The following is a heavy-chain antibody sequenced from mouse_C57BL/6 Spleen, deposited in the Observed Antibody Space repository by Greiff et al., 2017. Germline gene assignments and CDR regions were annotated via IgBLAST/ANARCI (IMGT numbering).Heavy chain of an antibody. CDR2: IDPEDGDT. J-gene: IGHJ1*03. Sequence: VQLQQSGAELVRPGASVKLSCTASGFNIKDYYMHWVKQRPEQGLEWIGRIDPEDGDTEYAPKFQGKATMTADTSSNTAYLQLSSLPSEDTAVYYCTTYGYDDFDWYFDVWGTGTTVTVSS. CDR3: TTYGYDDFDWYFDV. D-gene: IGHD2-2*01. CDR1: GFNIKDYY. V-gene: IGHV14-1*01.